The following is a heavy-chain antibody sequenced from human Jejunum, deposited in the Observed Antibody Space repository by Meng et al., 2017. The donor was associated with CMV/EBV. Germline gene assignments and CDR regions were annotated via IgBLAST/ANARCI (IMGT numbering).Heavy chain of an antibody. CDR1: GFSLSTSGVG. J-gene: IGHJ4*01. D-gene: IGHD3-22*01. CDR2: IYWDDHK. Sequence: QIPLKESGSTLVKPTQTLTLTCTFSGFSLSTSGVGVGWIRQPPGKAPEWLALIYWDDHKRYSPSLKSRLTITKDTSKNQVVLTMTNMDPVDTATYFCARFVGGYYPSRPDYWGQGTLVTVSS. V-gene: IGHV2-5*02. CDR3: ARFVGGYYPSRPDY.